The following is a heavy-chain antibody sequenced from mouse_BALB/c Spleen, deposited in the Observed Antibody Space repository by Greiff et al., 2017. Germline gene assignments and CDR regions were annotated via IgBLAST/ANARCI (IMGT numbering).Heavy chain of an antibody. D-gene: IGHD2-1*01. CDR2: IYPGNSDT. Sequence: EVQLQQSGTVLARPGASVEMSCKASGYSFTSYWMHWVKQRPGQGLEWIGAIYPGNSDTSYNQKFKGKAKLTAVTSASTAYMELSSLTNEDSAVYYCTRDIYYGNTAWFAYWGQGTLVTVSA. CDR3: TRDIYYGNTAWFAY. V-gene: IGHV1-5*01. CDR1: GYSFTSYW. J-gene: IGHJ3*01.